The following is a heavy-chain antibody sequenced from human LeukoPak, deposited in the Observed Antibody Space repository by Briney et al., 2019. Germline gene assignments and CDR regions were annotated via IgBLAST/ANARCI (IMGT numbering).Heavy chain of an antibody. J-gene: IGHJ4*02. V-gene: IGHV1-18*01. D-gene: IGHD6-19*01. CDR3: ARVPTRKQWLVVFDY. Sequence: GASVKVSCKASGYTFTSYGISWVRQAPGQGLEWMGWISAYNGNTNYAQKLQGRVTMTRDTSISTAYMELSRLRSDDTAVYYCARVPTRKQWLVVFDYWGQGTLVTVSS. CDR1: GYTFTSYG. CDR2: ISAYNGNT.